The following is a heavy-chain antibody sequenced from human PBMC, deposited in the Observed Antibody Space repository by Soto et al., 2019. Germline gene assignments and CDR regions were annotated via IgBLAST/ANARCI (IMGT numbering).Heavy chain of an antibody. CDR3: ARESGYDWHFDF. D-gene: IGHD5-12*01. J-gene: IGHJ4*02. CDR1: GFTFRGYW. Sequence: GGSLRLSCEGSGFTFRGYWMSWVRQAPGKGLEWVANIKQDGSEKVYVDSVKGRFSISRDNGKNSLYLQMNSLRVEDTAIYYCARESGYDWHFDFWGPGTLVTVSS. CDR2: IKQDGSEK. V-gene: IGHV3-7*03.